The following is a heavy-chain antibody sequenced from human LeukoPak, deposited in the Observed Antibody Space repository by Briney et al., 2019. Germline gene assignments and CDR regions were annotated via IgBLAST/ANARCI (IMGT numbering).Heavy chain of an antibody. J-gene: IGHJ6*03. CDR3: ATGLAARGIYYYYYMDV. CDR2: FDPEDGET. D-gene: IGHD6-6*01. CDR1: GYTLTELS. V-gene: IGHV1-24*01. Sequence: ASVKVSCKVSGYTLTELSMHWVRQAPGKGLEWMGGFDPEDGETIYAQKFQGRVTMTEDTSTDTAYMELSSLRSEDTAVYYCATGLAARGIYYYYYMDVWGKGTTVTASS.